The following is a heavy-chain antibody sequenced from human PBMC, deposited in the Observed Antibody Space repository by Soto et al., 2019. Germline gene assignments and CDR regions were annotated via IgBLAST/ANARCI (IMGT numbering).Heavy chain of an antibody. Sequence: QITLKESGPTLVKPTQTLTLTCTFSGFSLTTRGVGVGWIRQPPGKALEWLALIYWDDDKRYSPSLKSRLTITKDTSKNQVVLTMTNMDPVDTATYYCAHRVAAILGATRSFDYWGQGTLVTVSS. J-gene: IGHJ4*02. V-gene: IGHV2-5*02. D-gene: IGHD1-26*01. CDR2: IYWDDDK. CDR3: AHRVAAILGATRSFDY. CDR1: GFSLTTRGVG.